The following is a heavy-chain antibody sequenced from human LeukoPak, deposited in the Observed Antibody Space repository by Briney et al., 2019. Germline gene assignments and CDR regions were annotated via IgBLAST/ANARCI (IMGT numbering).Heavy chain of an antibody. CDR2: IIPIFGTA. D-gene: IGHD2-2*01. Sequence: SVKVSCKASGCTFSSYAMSWVRQAPGQGVEWMGWIIPIFGTANYAQKFQGRVTITADESTSTAYMELSSLRSEDTAVYYGASGVTHRYCSSTSCPDYWGQGTLVTVSS. V-gene: IGHV1-69*13. CDR3: ASGVTHRYCSSTSCPDY. J-gene: IGHJ4*02. CDR1: GCTFSSYA.